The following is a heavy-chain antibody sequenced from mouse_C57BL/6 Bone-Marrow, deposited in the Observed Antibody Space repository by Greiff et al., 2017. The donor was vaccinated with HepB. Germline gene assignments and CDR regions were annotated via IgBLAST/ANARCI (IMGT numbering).Heavy chain of an antibody. J-gene: IGHJ4*01. CDR3: ARQRYYGRNYAMDY. Sequence: EVMLVESGGGLVKPGGSLKLSCAASGFTFSSYTMSWVRQTPEKRLEWVATISGGGGNTYYPDSVKGRFTISRDNAKNTLYLQMSSLRSEDTALYYCARQRYYGRNYAMDYWGQGTSVTVSS. CDR2: ISGGGGNT. V-gene: IGHV5-9*01. CDR1: GFTFSSYT. D-gene: IGHD1-1*01.